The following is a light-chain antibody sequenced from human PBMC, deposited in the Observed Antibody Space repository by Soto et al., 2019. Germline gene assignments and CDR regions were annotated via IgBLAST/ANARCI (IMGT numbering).Light chain of an antibody. Sequence: DVLMTQSPLSLPVTLGQPASISCRSSQSLVYSDGNVHLTWFQQRPGQSPRRLIYAVSNRDSGVPDRFSGSGSDTDFTLKISRVEAEDVGGYYCVQTTHWPHTFGQGTKLEIK. CDR1: QSLVYSDGNVH. CDR2: AVS. V-gene: IGKV2-30*01. CDR3: VQTTHWPHT. J-gene: IGKJ2*01.